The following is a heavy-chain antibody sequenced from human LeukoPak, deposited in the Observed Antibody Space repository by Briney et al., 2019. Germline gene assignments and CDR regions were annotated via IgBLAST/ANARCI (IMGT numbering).Heavy chain of an antibody. V-gene: IGHV1-2*02. Sequence: ASVKVSCKASGYTFTAYYLHWVRQAPGQGLEWMGWINPNTGGTKYAQKFQGRVTMTRDTSISAAYMEVTRLRSDDTAVYFCARALVPAAQRLSSWGRGTLVTVSS. D-gene: IGHD2-2*01. CDR2: INPNTGGT. CDR3: ARALVPAAQRLSS. J-gene: IGHJ5*02. CDR1: GYTFTAYY.